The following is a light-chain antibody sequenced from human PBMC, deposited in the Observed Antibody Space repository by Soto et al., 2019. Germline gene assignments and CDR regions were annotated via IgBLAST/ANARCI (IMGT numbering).Light chain of an antibody. Sequence: QSALTQPASVSGSPGQSITISCTGASSDVGAYNYVSWYQQHPGKAPQLMIYDVSSRPSGVSNRFSGSKSGNTASLTISGLQAEDEADYYCSSYTSSITYVFGTGTKLTVL. J-gene: IGLJ1*01. CDR2: DVS. V-gene: IGLV2-14*01. CDR1: SSDVGAYNY. CDR3: SSYTSSITYV.